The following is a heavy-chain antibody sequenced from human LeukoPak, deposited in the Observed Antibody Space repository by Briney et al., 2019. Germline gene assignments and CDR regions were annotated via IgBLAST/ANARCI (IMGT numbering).Heavy chain of an antibody. V-gene: IGHV4-30-2*01. CDR3: ARGLDRSRSMVVGY. D-gene: IGHD2-15*01. Sequence: SETLSLTCTVSGGSISSGGYYWSWIRQPPGKGLEWIGYIYHSGSTYYNPSLKSRVTISVDRSKNQFSLKLSSVTAADTAVYYCARGLDRSRSMVVGYWGQGTLVTVSS. CDR1: GGSISSGGYY. J-gene: IGHJ4*02. CDR2: IYHSGST.